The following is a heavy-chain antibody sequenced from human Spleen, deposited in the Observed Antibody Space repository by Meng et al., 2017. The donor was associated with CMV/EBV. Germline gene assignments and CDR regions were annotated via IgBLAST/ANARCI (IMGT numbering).Heavy chain of an antibody. J-gene: IGHJ4*02. CDR3: AKSHLPSGRIAGGRFDH. CDR2: ISFSGSTI. CDR1: GFTSSSDS. V-gene: IGHV3-48*01. D-gene: IGHD1-26*01. Sequence: GGSLRLSCAASGFTSSSDSMNWVRQAPGKGREWVSYISFSGSTIYYADSVKGRFTISKDKSKNTLYLQVNSLRVQDTAMHYCAKSHLPSGRIAGGRFDHWGQGTLVTVSS.